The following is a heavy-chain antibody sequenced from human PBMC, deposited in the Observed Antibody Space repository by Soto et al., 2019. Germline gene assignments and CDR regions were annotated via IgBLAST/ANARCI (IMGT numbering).Heavy chain of an antibody. V-gene: IGHV1-58*02. CDR3: AREDSGGSVPDY. CDR1: GFTFTSSS. Sequence: SVKVSCKASGFTFTSSSMQWVRQARGQRLEWIGWIVVGSGNTNYAQKFQERVTITRDMSTSTAYMELSSLRSEDTAVYYCAREDSGGSVPDYWGQGTLVTVAS. J-gene: IGHJ4*02. D-gene: IGHD2-15*01. CDR2: IVVGSGNT.